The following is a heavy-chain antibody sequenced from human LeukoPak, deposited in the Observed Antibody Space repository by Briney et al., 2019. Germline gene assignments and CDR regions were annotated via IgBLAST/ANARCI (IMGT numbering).Heavy chain of an antibody. CDR2: IRYDGSNQ. CDR1: GFTFSSYG. J-gene: IGHJ5*02. CDR3: ARDRPGYGGFDP. Sequence: PGGSLRLSCAASGFTFSSYGMHWVRQAPGKGLEWVSLIRYDGSNQYYADSVKGRFTISRDNSENTLYPLMNSLRAEDTAVYYCARDRPGYGGFDPWGQGTLVTVSS. V-gene: IGHV3-30*02. D-gene: IGHD2-15*01.